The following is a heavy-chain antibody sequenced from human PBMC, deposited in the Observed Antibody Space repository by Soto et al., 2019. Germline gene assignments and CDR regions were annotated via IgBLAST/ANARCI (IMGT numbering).Heavy chain of an antibody. Sequence: PGGSLRLSCSASRFIFNIYGMPWVRQTPGKGLEGVAVSSSDGANKYYADSVNGRFTISIDNSKNTLYLEMNSLRPDDTAIYYCAILRRLISPFDPWGQGTLVTGLL. V-gene: IGHV3-30*03. J-gene: IGHJ5*02. CDR2: SSSDGANK. CDR1: RFIFNIYG. CDR3: AILRRLISPFDP. D-gene: IGHD3-3*01.